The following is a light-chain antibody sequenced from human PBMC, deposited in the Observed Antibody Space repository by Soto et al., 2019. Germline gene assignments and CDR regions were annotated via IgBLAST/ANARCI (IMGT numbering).Light chain of an antibody. CDR2: DAS. Sequence: DIQMTQSPSTLSGSVGDRVTITCRAGQRISTYLNWYQQKPGKAPKFLIYDASNLQSGVPSRFSGGGSGTDFTLTISSLQPEDFATYYCQQSYSTPRTFGQGTKVDIK. CDR1: QRISTY. CDR3: QQSYSTPRT. V-gene: IGKV1-39*01. J-gene: IGKJ1*01.